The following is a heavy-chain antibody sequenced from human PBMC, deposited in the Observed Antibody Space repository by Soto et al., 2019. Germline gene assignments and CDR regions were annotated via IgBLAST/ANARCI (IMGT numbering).Heavy chain of an antibody. CDR2: ISYDGSNK. J-gene: IGHJ4*02. V-gene: IGHV3-30*18. Sequence: PGGSLRLSCAASGFTFSSYGMHWVRQAPGKGLEWVAVISYDGSNKYYAESVKGRFTISRDNSKNTLYLQMNSLRAEDTAVYYCAKEWGYSSSWYYFDYWGQGTLVTVSS. CDR1: GFTFSSYG. CDR3: AKEWGYSSSWYYFDY. D-gene: IGHD6-13*01.